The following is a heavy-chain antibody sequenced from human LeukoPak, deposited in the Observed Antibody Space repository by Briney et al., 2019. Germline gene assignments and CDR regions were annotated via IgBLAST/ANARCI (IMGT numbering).Heavy chain of an antibody. D-gene: IGHD6-19*01. CDR1: GYTFTGYY. CDR2: INPNSGGT. Sequence: GASVKVSCKASGYTFTGYYMHWVRQAPGQGLEWMGWINPNSGGTNYAQKFQGRVTMTRDTSISTAYMELSRLRSDDTAVYYCARVREYSSGWDEHIYFDYWGQGTLVTVSS. CDR3: ARVREYSSGWDEHIYFDY. V-gene: IGHV1-2*02. J-gene: IGHJ4*02.